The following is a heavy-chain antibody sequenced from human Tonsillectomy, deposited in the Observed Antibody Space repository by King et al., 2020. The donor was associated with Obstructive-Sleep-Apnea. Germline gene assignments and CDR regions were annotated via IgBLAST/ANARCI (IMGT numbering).Heavy chain of an antibody. CDR1: GFTFSSYA. CDR3: AREGYSGYDYHY. V-gene: IGHV3-30*04. J-gene: IGHJ4*02. Sequence: VQLVESGGGVVQPGRSLRLSCAASGFTFSSYAMHWVRQAPGKGLEWGAVISYYGSNKYYADSVKGRFTISRDNSKNTLYLQMNSLRTEDTAVYYCAREGYSGYDYHYWGQGTLVTVSS. D-gene: IGHD5-12*01. CDR2: ISYYGSNK.